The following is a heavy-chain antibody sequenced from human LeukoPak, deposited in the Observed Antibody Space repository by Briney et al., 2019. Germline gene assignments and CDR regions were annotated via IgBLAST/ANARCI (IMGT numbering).Heavy chain of an antibody. CDR2: IYYSGST. J-gene: IGHJ4*02. CDR3: ARGRGYSDYGSIDY. V-gene: IGHV4-59*01. Sequence: SETLSLTCTVSGGSISNYYWSWIRQPPGKGLEWIGYIYYSGSTNYNPSLKSRVTISVDTSKNQFSLKLSSVTAADTAVYYCARGRGYSDYGSIDYWGQGTLVTVSS. CDR1: GGSISNYY. D-gene: IGHD5-12*01.